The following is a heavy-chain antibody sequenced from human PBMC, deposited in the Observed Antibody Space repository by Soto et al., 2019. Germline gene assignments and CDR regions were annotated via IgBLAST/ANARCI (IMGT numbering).Heavy chain of an antibody. D-gene: IGHD3-10*01. CDR1: GFTFDDYA. Sequence: SLRLSCAASGFTFDDYAMHWVRQAPGKGLEWVSGISWNSGSIGYADSVKGRFTISRDNAKNSLYLQMNSLRAEDTALYYCAKDPLITMVRGRPPGVPWFDPWGQGTLVTVSS. J-gene: IGHJ5*02. V-gene: IGHV3-9*01. CDR3: AKDPLITMVRGRPPGVPWFDP. CDR2: ISWNSGSI.